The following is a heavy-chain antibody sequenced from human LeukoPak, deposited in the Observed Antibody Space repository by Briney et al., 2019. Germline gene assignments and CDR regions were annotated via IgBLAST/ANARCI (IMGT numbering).Heavy chain of an antibody. CDR1: GFTFDDYA. V-gene: IGHV3-9*01. CDR3: ARVVQLWPKYYFYGMDV. CDR2: ISWNSGSI. J-gene: IGHJ6*02. Sequence: PGRSLRLSCAASGFTFDDYAMHWVRQAPGKGLEWVSGISWNSGSIGYADSVKGRFTISRDNAKNSLYLQMNSLRAEDTAVYYCARVVQLWPKYYFYGMDVWGQGTTVTVSS. D-gene: IGHD5-18*01.